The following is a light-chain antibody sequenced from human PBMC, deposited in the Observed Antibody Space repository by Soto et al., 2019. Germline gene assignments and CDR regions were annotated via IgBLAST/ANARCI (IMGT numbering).Light chain of an antibody. J-gene: IGKJ2*01. CDR1: QTVRNSY. CDR2: GVS. V-gene: IGKV3-20*01. Sequence: EIVLTQSPGTLSLSPGERATLSCRASQTVRNSYFAWYQQNPGQSPRLIIYGVSARATGIPDRFSGSGSGTDFTLTISRLEPEDYAVFYCQQYDGSLPYTFGQGTKLEIK. CDR3: QQYDGSLPYT.